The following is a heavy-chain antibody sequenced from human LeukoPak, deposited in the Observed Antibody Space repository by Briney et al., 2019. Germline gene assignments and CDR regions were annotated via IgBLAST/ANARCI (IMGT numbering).Heavy chain of an antibody. CDR1: GFTFSNAW. J-gene: IGHJ4*02. D-gene: IGHD3-22*01. CDR2: IKSKTDGGTT. V-gene: IGHV3-15*07. Sequence: SGGSLRLSCAASGFTFSNAWMNWVRQAPGKGLEWVGRIKSKTDGGTTDYAAPVKGRFTISRDDSKNTLYLQMNSLKTEDTAVYYCSTTYYYDSSEGYWGQGTLVTVSS. CDR3: STTYYYDSSEGY.